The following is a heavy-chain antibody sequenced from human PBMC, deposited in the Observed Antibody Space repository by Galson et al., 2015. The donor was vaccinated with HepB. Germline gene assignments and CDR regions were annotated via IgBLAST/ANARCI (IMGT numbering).Heavy chain of an antibody. Sequence: SVKVSCKASGHTFTGYYMHWVRQAPGQGLEWMGRINPNSGGTNYAQKFQGRVTMTRDTSISTAYMELSRLRSDDTAVYYCARAAYKATRAFDIWGQGTMVTVSS. D-gene: IGHD5-12*01. CDR3: ARAAYKATRAFDI. CDR2: INPNSGGT. V-gene: IGHV1-2*06. J-gene: IGHJ3*02. CDR1: GHTFTGYY.